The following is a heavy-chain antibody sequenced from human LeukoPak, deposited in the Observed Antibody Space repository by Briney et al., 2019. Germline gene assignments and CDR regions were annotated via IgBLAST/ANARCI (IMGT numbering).Heavy chain of an antibody. Sequence: GGSLRLSCAASGFTFSSYWMSWVRQAPGKGLEWVANIKQDGSEKYYVDSVKGQFTISRDNAKNSLYLQMNSLRAEDTAVYYCARDIPLGYYDSSGYYDYWGQGTLVTVSS. CDR2: IKQDGSEK. V-gene: IGHV3-7*01. J-gene: IGHJ4*02. D-gene: IGHD3-22*01. CDR3: ARDIPLGYYDSSGYYDY. CDR1: GFTFSSYW.